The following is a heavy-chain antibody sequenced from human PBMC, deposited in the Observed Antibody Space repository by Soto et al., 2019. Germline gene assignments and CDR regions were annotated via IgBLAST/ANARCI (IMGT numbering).Heavy chain of an antibody. CDR1: GGSISNYY. Sequence: QVHLQESGTRLVKPSETLSLTCTVSGGSISNYYWSWIRQPPGRGLEWIGHIFYSGSTNYNPALKSRVTISVDTSKSQFSLKLSSVTDADTAVYYCAKDSGYNYGYVRWFDPWGQGTLVTVSS. V-gene: IGHV4-59*01. CDR2: IFYSGST. J-gene: IGHJ5*02. CDR3: AKDSGYNYGYVRWFDP. D-gene: IGHD5-18*01.